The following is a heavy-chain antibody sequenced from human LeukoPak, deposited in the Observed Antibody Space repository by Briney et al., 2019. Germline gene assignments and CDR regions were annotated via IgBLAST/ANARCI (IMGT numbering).Heavy chain of an antibody. CDR1: GGTFSSYA. D-gene: IGHD2-2*01. CDR3: ARSQGVGYCSSTSCQENYYYYGMDV. V-gene: IGHV1-69*01. Sequence: ASVKVSCKASGGTFSSYAISWVRQAPGQGLEWMGGIIPIFGTANYAQKFQGRVTITADESTSTAYMELSSLRPEDTAVYYCARSQGVGYCSSTSCQENYYYYGMDVWGQGTTVTVSS. CDR2: IIPIFGTA. J-gene: IGHJ6*02.